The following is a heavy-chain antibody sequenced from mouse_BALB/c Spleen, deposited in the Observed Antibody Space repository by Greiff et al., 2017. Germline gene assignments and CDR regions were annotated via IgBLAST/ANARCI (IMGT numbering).Heavy chain of an antibody. CDR2: ISSGGST. V-gene: IGHV5-6-5*01. Sequence: EVQLVVSGGGLVKPGGSLKLSCAASGFTFSSYAMSWVRQTPEKRLEWVASISSGGSTYYPDSVKGRFTISRDNARNILYLQMSSLRSEDTAMYYCARGLGEITTKGGLSYWGQGTLVTVSA. D-gene: IGHD2-4*01. J-gene: IGHJ3*01. CDR1: GFTFSSYA. CDR3: ARGLGEITTKGGLSY.